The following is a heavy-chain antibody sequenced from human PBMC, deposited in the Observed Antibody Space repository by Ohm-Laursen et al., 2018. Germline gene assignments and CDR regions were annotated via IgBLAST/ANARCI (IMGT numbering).Heavy chain of an antibody. CDR1: GGTFSSYA. CDR2: IIPILGIA. J-gene: IGHJ3*02. Sequence: ASVKVSCKASGGTFSSYAISWVRQAPGQGLEWMGRIIPILGIANYAQKFQGRVTITADKSTSTAYMELSSLRSEDTAVYYCARPRGNSGAFDIWGQGTMVTVSS. CDR3: ARPRGNSGAFDI. D-gene: IGHD4-23*01. V-gene: IGHV1-69*04.